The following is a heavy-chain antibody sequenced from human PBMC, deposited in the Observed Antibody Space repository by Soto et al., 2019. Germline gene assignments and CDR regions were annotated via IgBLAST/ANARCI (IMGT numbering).Heavy chain of an antibody. D-gene: IGHD1-7*01. V-gene: IGHV3-23*01. CDR3: AKGELELRFDP. Sequence: GGSLRLSCVASGLTFSSYAMSWVRQAPGKGLEWVSAISGSGGSTYYADSVKGRFTISRDNSKNTLYLQMNSLRAEDTAVYYCAKGELELRFDPWGQGTLVTVSS. J-gene: IGHJ5*02. CDR1: GLTFSSYA. CDR2: ISGSGGST.